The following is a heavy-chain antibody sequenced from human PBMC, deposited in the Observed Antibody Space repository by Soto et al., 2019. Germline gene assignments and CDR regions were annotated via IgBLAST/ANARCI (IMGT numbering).Heavy chain of an antibody. CDR2: INPSGGST. D-gene: IGHD3-22*01. CDR3: ASDYYDSSGYSFDY. Sequence: QVQLVQSGAEVKKPGASVKVSCKASGYTFTSYYMHWVRQAPGQGLEWMGIINPSGGSTSYAQKFQGRVTMPRNTSTSTVNMELSSLRSEDTAVYYCASDYYDSSGYSFDYWAREPWSPSPQ. CDR1: GYTFTSYY. J-gene: IGHJ4*02. V-gene: IGHV1-46*01.